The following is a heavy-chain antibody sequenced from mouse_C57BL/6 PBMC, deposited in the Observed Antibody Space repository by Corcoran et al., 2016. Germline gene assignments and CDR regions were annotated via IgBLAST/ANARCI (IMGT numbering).Heavy chain of an antibody. J-gene: IGHJ3*01. CDR3: AGTTDLFAY. V-gene: IGHV1-26*01. Sequence: EVQLQQSGPELVKPGASVKISCKASGYTFTDYYMNWVKQSHGKSLEWIGDINPNNGGTSYNQKFKGKATLSVDKSSSTAYMELRSLTSEDSAVYYCAGTTDLFAYWGQGTLVTVSA. CDR1: GYTFTDYY. CDR2: INPNNGGT. D-gene: IGHD1-1*01.